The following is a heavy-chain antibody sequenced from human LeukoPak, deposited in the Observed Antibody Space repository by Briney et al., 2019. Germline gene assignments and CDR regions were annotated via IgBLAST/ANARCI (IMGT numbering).Heavy chain of an antibody. J-gene: IGHJ6*03. V-gene: IGHV1-2*02. CDR2: INPNSGGT. CDR3: ARTIGTTLDYYYYMDV. CDR1: GYTFTGYY. Sequence: ASVKVSCKASGYTFTGYYMHWVRQAPGQGLEWMGWINPNSGGTDYAQKFQGRVTMTRDTSISTAYMELSRLRSDDTAVYYCARTIGTTLDYYYYMDVWGKGTTVTVSS. D-gene: IGHD1-1*01.